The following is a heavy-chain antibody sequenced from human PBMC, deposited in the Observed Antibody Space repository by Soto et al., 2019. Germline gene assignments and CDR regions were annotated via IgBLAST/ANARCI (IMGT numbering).Heavy chain of an antibody. J-gene: IGHJ6*02. CDR1: GGSINNGNYF. Sequence: SETLSLTCTVSGGSINNGNYFWGWIRQPPGKGLEWIASMYYSGGSYYNPSLKSRVTISADTSKNQFSLKLRSVIVADTAVYHCARFVRSCSGTTCYTRADVWGQGTTVTVSS. D-gene: IGHD2-2*02. V-gene: IGHV4-39*07. CDR3: ARFVRSCSGTTCYTRADV. CDR2: MYYSGGS.